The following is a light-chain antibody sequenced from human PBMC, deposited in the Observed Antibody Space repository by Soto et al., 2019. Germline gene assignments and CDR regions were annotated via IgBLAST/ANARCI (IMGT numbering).Light chain of an antibody. J-gene: IGKJ3*01. V-gene: IGKV3-11*01. CDR1: QNVSTY. CDR3: QQRTNWLT. CDR2: DAS. Sequence: EIVLTQSPATLSLSPGERATLSCRASQNVSTYLAWYQQKPGQAPRLLIYDASNRATGIPARFSGSGSGTDFPLTISSLEPEYFAVYYCQQRTNWLTFGPGTKVDIK.